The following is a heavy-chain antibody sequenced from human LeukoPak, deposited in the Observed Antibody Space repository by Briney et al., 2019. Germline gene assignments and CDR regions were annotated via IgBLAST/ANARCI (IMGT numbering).Heavy chain of an antibody. CDR3: ARAYPWFDP. CDR2: IRSSGTI. CDR1: GFTLSSYE. J-gene: IGHJ5*02. Sequence: GGSLRLSCAASGFTLSSYEMTWVRQAPGKGLEWVSYIRSSGTIYYADSVKSRFTISRDNAKNSLFLQMNSLRDEDTAVYYCARAYPWFDPWGQGTLVTVSS. V-gene: IGHV3-48*03.